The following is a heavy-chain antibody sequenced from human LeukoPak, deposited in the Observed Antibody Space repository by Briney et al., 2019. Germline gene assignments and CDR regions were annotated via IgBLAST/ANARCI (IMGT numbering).Heavy chain of an antibody. V-gene: IGHV1-58*02. J-gene: IGHJ2*01. CDR3: AADCRDGYNCGYWYFDL. Sequence: SVKVSCKASGFTFTSSAMQWVRQARGQRLEWIGWIVVGSGNTNYAQKFQERVTITRDMSTSTAYMELSSLRSEDTAVYYCAADCRDGYNCGYWYFDLWGQGTLVTVSS. CDR1: GFTFTSSA. D-gene: IGHD5-12*01. CDR2: IVVGSGNT.